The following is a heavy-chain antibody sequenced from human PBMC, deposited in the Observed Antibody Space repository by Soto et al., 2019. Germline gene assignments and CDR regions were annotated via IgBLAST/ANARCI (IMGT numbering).Heavy chain of an antibody. J-gene: IGHJ6*03. Sequence: SETLSLTCAVYGGSFSGYYWSWIRQPPGKGLEWIGEINHSGSTNYNPSLKSRVTISVDASKNQFSLKLSSVTAADTAVYYCARDRVAGIAARSYYYYYMDVWGKGTTVTVSS. CDR3: ARDRVAGIAARSYYYYYMDV. CDR2: INHSGST. CDR1: GGSFSGYY. D-gene: IGHD6-6*01. V-gene: IGHV4-34*01.